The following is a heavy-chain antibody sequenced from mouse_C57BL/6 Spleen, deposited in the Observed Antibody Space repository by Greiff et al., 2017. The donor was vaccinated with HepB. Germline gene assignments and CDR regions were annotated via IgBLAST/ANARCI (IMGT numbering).Heavy chain of an antibody. J-gene: IGHJ2*01. Sequence: VQLQQSGAELVRPGASVTLSCKASGYTFTDYEMHWVKQTPVHGLEWIGAIDPETGGTAYNQKFKGKAILTADKSSSTAYMELRSLTSDDSAVYYCTRYSYYGSSYFDYWGQGTTLTVSS. CDR1: GYTFTDYE. V-gene: IGHV1-15*01. D-gene: IGHD1-1*01. CDR3: TRYSYYGSSYFDY. CDR2: IDPETGGT.